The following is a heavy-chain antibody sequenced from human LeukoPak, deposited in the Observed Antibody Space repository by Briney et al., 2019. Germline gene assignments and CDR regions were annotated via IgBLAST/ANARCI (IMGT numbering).Heavy chain of an antibody. Sequence: APVEVSCKASGYTFTSYGISWVRQAPGQGLEWMGWISAYNGNTNYAQKLQGRVTMTTDTSTSTAYMELRSLRSDDTAVYYCARGSRYQLLYWFDPWGQGTLVTVSS. D-gene: IGHD2-2*01. CDR1: GYTFTSYG. V-gene: IGHV1-18*01. CDR2: ISAYNGNT. J-gene: IGHJ5*02. CDR3: ARGSRYQLLYWFDP.